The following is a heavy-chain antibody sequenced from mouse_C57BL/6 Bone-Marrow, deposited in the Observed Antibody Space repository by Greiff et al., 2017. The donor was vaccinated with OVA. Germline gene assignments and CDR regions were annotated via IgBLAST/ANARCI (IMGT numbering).Heavy chain of an antibody. V-gene: IGHV14-4*01. CDR3: TTCLGRDY. CDR1: GFNIKDDY. CDR2: IDPENGDT. J-gene: IGHJ2*01. Sequence: SGAELVRPGASVKLSCTASGFNIKDDYMHWVKQRPEQGLEWIGWIDPENGDTEYASKFQGKATITADTSSNTAYLQLSSLTSEDTAVYYCTTCLGRDYWGQGTTLTVSS. D-gene: IGHD4-1*01.